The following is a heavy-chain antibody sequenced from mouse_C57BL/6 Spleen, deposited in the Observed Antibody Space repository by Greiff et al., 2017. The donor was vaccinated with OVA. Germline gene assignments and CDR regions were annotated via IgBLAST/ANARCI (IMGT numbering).Heavy chain of an antibody. J-gene: IGHJ4*01. D-gene: IGHD1-1*01. Sequence: QVQLQQPRAELVRPGTSVKLSCKASGYTFTSYWMHWVKQRPGQGLEWIGVIDPSDSYTNYNQKFKGKATLTVDTSSSTAYMQLSSLTSEDSAVYYCARYYGAMDYWGQGTSVTVSS. CDR3: ARYYGAMDY. V-gene: IGHV1-59*01. CDR2: IDPSDSYT. CDR1: GYTFTSYW.